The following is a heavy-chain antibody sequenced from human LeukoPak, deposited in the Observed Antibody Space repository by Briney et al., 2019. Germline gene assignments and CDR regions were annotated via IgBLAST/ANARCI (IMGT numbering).Heavy chain of an antibody. V-gene: IGHV4-59*08. Sequence: PAETLSLTCSVSGGSLDTFYWTWIRQPPGKGLDWLGHVYYTGSPNYNSSLQDRINISIDMSKNQFSVTLTSVTAAATAFYYCARHVGDYFASWGERILATV. J-gene: IGHJ4*02. CDR2: VYYTGSP. D-gene: IGHD1-26*01. CDR3: ARHVGDYFAS. CDR1: GGSLDTFY.